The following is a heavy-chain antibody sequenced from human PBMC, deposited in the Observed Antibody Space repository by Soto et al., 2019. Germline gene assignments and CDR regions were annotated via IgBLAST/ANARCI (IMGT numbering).Heavy chain of an antibody. J-gene: IGHJ3*02. CDR1: GASISGVSDY. CDR3: ARAYYDYLTGYYWDVFDI. V-gene: IGHV4-31*03. CDR2: IYSSGST. Sequence: QVRLQESGPGLVKPSQTLSLTCTVSGASISGVSDYWTWIRQRPGKGLEWIGNIYSSGSTSYTPSLKSRLTLSVDTSKNLLSLKLTSVTAADTAVYYCARAYYDYLTGYYWDVFDIWGQGTVVTVSS. D-gene: IGHD3-9*01.